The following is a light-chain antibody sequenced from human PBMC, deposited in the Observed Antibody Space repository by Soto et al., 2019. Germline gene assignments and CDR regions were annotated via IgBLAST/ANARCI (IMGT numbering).Light chain of an antibody. Sequence: EILMTQSPATRSVSPGERATLSCRASQSVSSNLALYQQKPGQAPRLLIYGASTRATDIPARFSGSGSGTEFTLTISSLQSEDFAVYYCQQYNNWPPWTFGQGTKVDIK. J-gene: IGKJ1*01. CDR2: GAS. CDR1: QSVSSN. CDR3: QQYNNWPPWT. V-gene: IGKV3-15*01.